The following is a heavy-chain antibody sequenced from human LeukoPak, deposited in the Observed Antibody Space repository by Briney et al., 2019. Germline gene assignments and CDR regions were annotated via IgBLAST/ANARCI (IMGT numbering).Heavy chain of an antibody. CDR3: ASLEGEHYYYYGMDV. V-gene: IGHV4-59*12. Sequence: PSETLSLTCTVSGGSISSYYWSWIRQPPGKGLEWIGSIYYSGSTYYNPSLKSRVTISVDTSKNQFSLKLSSVTAADTAVYYCASLEGEHYYYYGMDVWGQGTTVTVSS. CDR2: IYYSGST. D-gene: IGHD2-21*01. J-gene: IGHJ6*02. CDR1: GGSISSYY.